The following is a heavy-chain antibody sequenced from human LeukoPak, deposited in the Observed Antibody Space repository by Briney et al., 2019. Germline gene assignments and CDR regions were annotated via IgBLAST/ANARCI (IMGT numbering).Heavy chain of an antibody. D-gene: IGHD3-22*01. V-gene: IGHV4-39*07. J-gene: IGHJ6*03. CDR1: GGSISSSSYY. Sequence: SETLSLTCTVSGGSISSSSYYWGWIRQPPGKGLEWIGSIYYSGSTYYNPSLKSRVTISVDTSKNQFSLKLSSVTAADTAVYYCARVDSSGSYYYYYYMDVWGKGTTVTISS. CDR3: ARVDSSGSYYYYYYMDV. CDR2: IYYSGST.